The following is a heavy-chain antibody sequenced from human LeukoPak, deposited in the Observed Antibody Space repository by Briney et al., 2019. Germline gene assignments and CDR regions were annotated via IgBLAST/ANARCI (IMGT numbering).Heavy chain of an antibody. CDR1: GFTFTNYW. CDR3: AREVSSLYYYDSSGYFDY. J-gene: IGHJ4*02. D-gene: IGHD3-22*01. V-gene: IGHV3-7*01. Sequence: PGGSLRLSCAASGFTFTNYWMSWVRQAPGEGLEWVASIKFDGSEKYYVDSVRGRFTISRDNTKNSLYLQMNSLGAEDTAVYYCAREVSSLYYYDSSGYFDYWGQGTLVTVSS. CDR2: IKFDGSEK.